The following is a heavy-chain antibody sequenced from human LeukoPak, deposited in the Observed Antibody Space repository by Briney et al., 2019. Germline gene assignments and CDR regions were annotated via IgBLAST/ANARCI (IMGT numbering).Heavy chain of an antibody. CDR3: ARDRQYYYDSNSYVDF. CDR2: ISYDASNK. Sequence: GGSLRLSCAASGFTFNSYAMHWVRQAPGKGLEWVAVISYDASNKYYADSVKGRFTISRDNSKTTLYLQMNSLRAEDTAVYYCARDRQYYYDSNSYVDFWGQGTLVTVSS. CDR1: GFTFNSYA. V-gene: IGHV3-30-3*01. D-gene: IGHD3-22*01. J-gene: IGHJ4*02.